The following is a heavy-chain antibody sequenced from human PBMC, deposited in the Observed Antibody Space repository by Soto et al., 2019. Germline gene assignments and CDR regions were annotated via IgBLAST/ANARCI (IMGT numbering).Heavy chain of an antibody. V-gene: IGHV4-59*01. Sequence: PSETLSLTCTVSGGSISSYYWSWIRQPPGKGLEWIGYIYYSGSTNYNPSLKSRVTISVDTSKNQFSLKLSSVTAADTAVYYCARVKLSITMVRGVFDYWGQGTLVTVSS. CDR1: GGSISSYY. CDR3: ARVKLSITMVRGVFDY. J-gene: IGHJ4*02. D-gene: IGHD3-10*01. CDR2: IYYSGST.